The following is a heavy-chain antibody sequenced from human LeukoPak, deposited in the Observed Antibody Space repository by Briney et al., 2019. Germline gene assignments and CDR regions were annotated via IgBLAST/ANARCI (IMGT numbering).Heavy chain of an antibody. CDR1: GFTFDDYG. CDR3: ARARGYYDSSGDDY. CDR2: INWNGGST. J-gene: IGHJ4*02. D-gene: IGHD3-22*01. V-gene: IGHV3-20*04. Sequence: GGSLRLSCAASGFTFDDYGMSWVRQAPGKGLEWVSGINWNGGSTGYADSVKGRLTISRDNAKNSLYLQMNSLRAEDTALYYCARARGYYDSSGDDYWGQGTLVTVSS.